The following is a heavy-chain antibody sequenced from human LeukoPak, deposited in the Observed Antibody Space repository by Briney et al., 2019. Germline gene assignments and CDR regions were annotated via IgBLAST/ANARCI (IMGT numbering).Heavy chain of an antibody. D-gene: IGHD3-16*01. Sequence: PGGSLRLSCAASGFTFSSYWMSWVRQAPGKGLEWVANMNRDGSEKNYVDSIKGRFTISGDNAANSLYLQMNSLRVEDTAVYYCARDGGIIRFGGQDVWGQGTTVIVS. V-gene: IGHV3-7*01. CDR3: ARDGGIIRFGGQDV. CDR1: GFTFSSYW. J-gene: IGHJ6*02. CDR2: MNRDGSEK.